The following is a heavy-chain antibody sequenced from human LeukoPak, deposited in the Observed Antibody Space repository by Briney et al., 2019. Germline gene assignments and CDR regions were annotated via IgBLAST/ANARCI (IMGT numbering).Heavy chain of an antibody. CDR1: GFTFSSYW. J-gene: IGHJ4*02. CDR2: IKYDGGEK. D-gene: IGHD6-25*01. V-gene: IGHV3-7*03. Sequence: PGGSLRLSCAASGFTFSSYWMSWVRQAPGKGLEWVANIKYDGGEKYYVDSVKGRFTISRDNAKNLLFLQMNNLRDEDTAVYYCARDFVHSSGYDYWGQGTLVTVSS. CDR3: ARDFVHSSGYDY.